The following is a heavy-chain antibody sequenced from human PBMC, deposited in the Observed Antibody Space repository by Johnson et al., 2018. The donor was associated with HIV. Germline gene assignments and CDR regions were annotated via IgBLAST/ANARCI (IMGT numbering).Heavy chain of an antibody. J-gene: IGHJ3*02. CDR3: ARDYPYDRSPRGAFDI. V-gene: IGHV3-66*02. Sequence: VQLVESGGGVVQPGGSLRLSCTASGFTVSSNYMSWVRQAPGKGLEWVSVIYTDDSIYYADSVKGRFTISRDNSKNTLYLQMNSLRAEDTAVYYCARDYPYDRSPRGAFDIWGHGTMVTVSS. D-gene: IGHD3-22*01. CDR1: GFTVSSNY. CDR2: IYTDDSI.